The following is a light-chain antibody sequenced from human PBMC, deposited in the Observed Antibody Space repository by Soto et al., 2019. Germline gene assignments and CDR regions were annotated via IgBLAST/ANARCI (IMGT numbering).Light chain of an antibody. CDR3: QEYNAWPPGT. J-gene: IGKJ1*01. CDR2: DAS. Sequence: EIVMTQSPATLSVSSGEGITLSCRASQSVKNHLAWYQHKPGQSPRLLIYDASTRATGVPARFSAGGSGTEFTLVISSLQSEDAAVYFCQEYNAWPPGTFCQGTKGEIK. CDR1: QSVKNH. V-gene: IGKV3D-15*01.